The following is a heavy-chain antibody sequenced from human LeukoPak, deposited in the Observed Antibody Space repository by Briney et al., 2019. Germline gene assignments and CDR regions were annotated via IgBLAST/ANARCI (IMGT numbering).Heavy chain of an antibody. CDR1: GFTFSSYW. CDR2: IKQDGSEK. V-gene: IGHV3-7*01. J-gene: IGHJ4*02. CDR3: ARDLQWELLGVREYYFDY. D-gene: IGHD1-26*01. Sequence: PGGSLRLSCAASGFTFSSYWMSWVRQAPGEGLEWVANIKQDGSEKYYVDSVKGRFTISRDNAKNSLYLQMNSLRAEDTAVYYCARDLQWELLGVREYYFDYWGQGTLVTVSS.